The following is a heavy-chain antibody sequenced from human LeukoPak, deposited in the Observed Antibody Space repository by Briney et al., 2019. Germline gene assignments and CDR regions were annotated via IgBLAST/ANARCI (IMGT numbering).Heavy chain of an antibody. Sequence: SETLSLTCSVSGGSISSSSYSWGWIRQPPGKGLEWIGSIYYSGSTYYNPSLTSRVTMSVDTSKNQFSMKLSSVTGADTAVYYCARTPIAAAGTWYFQHWGQGTLVTVSS. J-gene: IGHJ1*01. D-gene: IGHD6-13*01. V-gene: IGHV4-39*07. CDR3: ARTPIAAAGTWYFQH. CDR1: GGSISSSSYS. CDR2: IYYSGST.